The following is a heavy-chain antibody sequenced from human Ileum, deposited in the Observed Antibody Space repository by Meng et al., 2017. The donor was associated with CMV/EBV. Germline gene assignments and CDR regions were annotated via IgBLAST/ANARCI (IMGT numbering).Heavy chain of an antibody. J-gene: IGHJ4*02. V-gene: IGHV2-5*01. CDR2: IYWNDDK. CDR3: AHRKYMLLSPYYFDY. Sequence: SGSTLVKPTQTLTLTCDFSGFALSSDGEGGGWIRQPPGKALEWLALIYWNDDKRYSPSLRSRLSISKETSKNQVVLTLTNMDPADTATYYCAHRKYMLLSPYYFDYWGQGTLVTVSS. CDR1: GFALSSDGEG. D-gene: IGHD2-15*01.